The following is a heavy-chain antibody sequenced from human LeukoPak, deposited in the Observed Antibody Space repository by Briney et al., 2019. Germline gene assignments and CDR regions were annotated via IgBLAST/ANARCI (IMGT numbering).Heavy chain of an antibody. V-gene: IGHV4-59*08. Sequence: SETLSLTCTVSGGSISSYYWSWIRQPRGKGLEWIGYIYYSGSTDYNPSLKSRVTISVDTSKNQFSLKLSSVTAADTAVYYCARHGSTFYSSSSNWFDPWGQGSLVTVSS. CDR1: GGSISSYY. D-gene: IGHD6-13*01. J-gene: IGHJ5*02. CDR3: ARHGSTFYSSSSNWFDP. CDR2: IYYSGST.